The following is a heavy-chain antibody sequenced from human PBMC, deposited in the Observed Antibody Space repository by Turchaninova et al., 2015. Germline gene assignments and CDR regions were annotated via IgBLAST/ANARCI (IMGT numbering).Heavy chain of an antibody. Sequence: EVQLVESGGGLVKPGGSLRLSCAASGFTFSQAWMSWVRQAPGKGVEWVGRIKSKTEGGKTDYAAPVKGKFTISRDDTKNTLCRQMNSLRTGDTAVYYCTTGLVAATTLAPFDYWGQGTLVTVSS. D-gene: IGHD1-26*01. CDR3: TTGLVAATTLAPFDY. J-gene: IGHJ4*02. V-gene: IGHV3-15*01. CDR2: IKSKTEGGKT. CDR1: GFTFSQAW.